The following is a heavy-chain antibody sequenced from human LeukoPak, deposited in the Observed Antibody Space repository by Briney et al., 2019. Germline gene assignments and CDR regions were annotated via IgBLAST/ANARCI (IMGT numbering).Heavy chain of an antibody. V-gene: IGHV4-39*07. CDR2: IYYSGST. D-gene: IGHD6-19*01. Sequence: SETLSLTCTVSGGSISSYYWSWIRQPPGKGLEWIGSIYYSGSTYYNPSLKSRVTISVDTSKNQFSLKLSSVTAADTAVYYCASLYSSGWYDYWGQGTLVTVSS. CDR1: GGSISSYY. J-gene: IGHJ4*02. CDR3: ASLYSSGWYDY.